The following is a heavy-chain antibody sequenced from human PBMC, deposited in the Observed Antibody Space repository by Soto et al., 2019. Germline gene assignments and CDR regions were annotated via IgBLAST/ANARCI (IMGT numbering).Heavy chain of an antibody. V-gene: IGHV3-64D*06. Sequence: GGSLSLSCSASGFTFNNCAMHWVRQIPGKGLEYVSAISGDGDTIYYADSVKGRFTISRDNSRNTLYLLVTSLRAEDTAIYYCVKGGRTTVTEFDLWGQGTLVTVSS. CDR3: VKGGRTTVTEFDL. D-gene: IGHD4-4*01. CDR1: GFTFNNCA. CDR2: ISGDGDTI. J-gene: IGHJ4*02.